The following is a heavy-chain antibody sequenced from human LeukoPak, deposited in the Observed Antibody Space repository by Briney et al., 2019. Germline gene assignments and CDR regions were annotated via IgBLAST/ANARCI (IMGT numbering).Heavy chain of an antibody. CDR3: AEGPQLGSGYHPDY. CDR1: GFTFSSAA. CDR2: ITGSGDKT. J-gene: IGHJ4*02. Sequence: GGSLRLSCAASGFTFSSAAMTWVRQAPGKGLEWVPIITGSGDKTYYADSVKGRFTISRDYSKNTLHLQMNSLRVEDTAIYYCAEGPQLGSGYHPDYWGQGTLVTVSS. D-gene: IGHD3-22*01. V-gene: IGHV3-23*01.